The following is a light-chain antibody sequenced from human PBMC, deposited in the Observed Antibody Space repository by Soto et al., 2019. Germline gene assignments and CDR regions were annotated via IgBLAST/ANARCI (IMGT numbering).Light chain of an antibody. J-gene: IGKJ3*01. CDR3: QQYASAPFS. CDR2: AAS. Sequence: ESELTHSPGTLSLYPGDRATLSCRASHSINTSFLAWFQQKPGQAPRLLIYAASTRATGIPDRFSGSASETDFTLTINRLEPEDSAVYYCQQYASAPFSLGPGSKAAVK. V-gene: IGKV3-20*01. CDR1: HSINTSF.